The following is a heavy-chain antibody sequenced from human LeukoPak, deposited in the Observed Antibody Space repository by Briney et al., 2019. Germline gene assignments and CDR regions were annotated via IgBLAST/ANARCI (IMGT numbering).Heavy chain of an antibody. Sequence: ASVKVSCKASGYTFTGYYIHWVRQAPGQGLAWMGWINPNSGGVKYAQKFQGRVTMTRDTSISTAYLELTRLRSDDSAVYYCGRDRALAGTAPDAFDIWGQGTMVTVSS. D-gene: IGHD6-19*01. CDR2: INPNSGGV. J-gene: IGHJ3*02. CDR3: GRDRALAGTAPDAFDI. V-gene: IGHV1-2*02. CDR1: GYTFTGYY.